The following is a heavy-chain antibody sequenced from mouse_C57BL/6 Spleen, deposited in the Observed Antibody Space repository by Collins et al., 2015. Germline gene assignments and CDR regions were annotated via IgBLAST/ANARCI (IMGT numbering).Heavy chain of an antibody. V-gene: IGHV9-3*01. J-gene: IGHJ1*03. Sequence: QIQLVQSGPELKKPGETVKISCKASGYTFTTYGMSWVKQAPGKGLEWMGWINTYSGVPTYADDFKGRFAFSLQTSASTAYLQINNLKNEDTATYFCARSRHYYGSSYDWYFDVWGTGTTVTVSS. D-gene: IGHD1-1*01. CDR3: ARSRHYYGSSYDWYFDV. CDR2: INTYSGVP. CDR1: GYTFTTYG.